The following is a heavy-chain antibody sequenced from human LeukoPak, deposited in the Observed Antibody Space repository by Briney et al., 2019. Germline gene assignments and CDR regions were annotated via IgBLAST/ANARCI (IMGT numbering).Heavy chain of an antibody. Sequence: GGSLRLSCAASGFTFSNAWMSWVRQAPGKGLEWVSAISGSGGSTYYADSVKGRFTISRDNSKNTLYLQMNSLRAEDTAVYYCARVESGYDYAPPDYYYYYYMDVWGKGTTVTVSS. D-gene: IGHD5-12*01. CDR1: GFTFSNAW. J-gene: IGHJ6*03. CDR2: ISGSGGST. CDR3: ARVESGYDYAPPDYYYYYYMDV. V-gene: IGHV3-23*01.